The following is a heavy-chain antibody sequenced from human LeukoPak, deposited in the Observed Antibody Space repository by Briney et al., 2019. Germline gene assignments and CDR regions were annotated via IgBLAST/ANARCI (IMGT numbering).Heavy chain of an antibody. CDR2: IYYSGST. J-gene: IGHJ4*02. D-gene: IGHD5-18*01. Sequence: SETLSLTCTVSGGSISSYYWSWIRQPPGKGLEWIGYIYYSGSTNYNPSLKSRVTISVDTSKNQFSLKLSSVTAADTAVYYCARGHTWIPFDYWGQGTLVTVSS. CDR1: GGSISSYY. V-gene: IGHV4-59*12. CDR3: ARGHTWIPFDY.